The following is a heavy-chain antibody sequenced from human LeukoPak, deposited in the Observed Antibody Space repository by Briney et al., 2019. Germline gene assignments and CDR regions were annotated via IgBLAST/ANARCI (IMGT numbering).Heavy chain of an antibody. CDR1: GGSFSGYY. CDR2: INHSGST. D-gene: IGHD3-22*01. V-gene: IGHV4-34*01. J-gene: IGHJ4*02. CDR3: IVDSSGYSFDY. Sequence: PSETLSLTCAVYGGSFSGYYWSWIRQPPGKGLEWIGEINHSGSTNYNPSLKSRVTISVDTSKNQFSLKLSSVTAADTAVYYCIVDSSGYSFDYWGQGTLVTVSS.